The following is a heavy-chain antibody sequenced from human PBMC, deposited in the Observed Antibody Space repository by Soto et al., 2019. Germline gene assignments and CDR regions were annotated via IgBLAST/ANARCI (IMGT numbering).Heavy chain of an antibody. Sequence: PSETLSLTCTVSGGSISSYYWSWIRQPPGKGLEWIGEINHSGSTNYNPSLKSRVTISVDTSKNQFSLKLSSVTAADTAVYYCGRGRNSSGWYTDFDYWGQGTLVTVSS. V-gene: IGHV4-34*01. CDR1: GGSISSYY. D-gene: IGHD6-19*01. J-gene: IGHJ4*02. CDR2: INHSGST. CDR3: GRGRNSSGWYTDFDY.